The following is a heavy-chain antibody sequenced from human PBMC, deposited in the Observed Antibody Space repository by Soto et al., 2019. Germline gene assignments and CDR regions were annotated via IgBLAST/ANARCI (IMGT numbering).Heavy chain of an antibody. J-gene: IGHJ4*02. CDR1: GDSVSSNSAA. CDR3: GRGHMIWGVNFDS. CDR2: TYHRSKWHY. Sequence: QVQLQQSGPGLVKPSQTLSLTCAISGDSVSSNSAAWNWIRQSPSRGLAWLGRTYHRSKWHYDYAASEKSRIIINPDTSKNNFSLQLNTVTPEDTAVYYCGRGHMIWGVNFDSWGQGTMVTVSS. V-gene: IGHV6-1*01. D-gene: IGHD3-10*01.